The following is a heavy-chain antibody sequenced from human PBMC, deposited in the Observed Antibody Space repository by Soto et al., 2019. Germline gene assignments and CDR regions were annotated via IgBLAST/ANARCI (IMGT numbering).Heavy chain of an antibody. J-gene: IGHJ6*02. CDR1: GGSISRYY. CDR3: ARMVRFGDVYYGMDV. CDR2: IYYSGST. V-gene: IGHV4-59*01. D-gene: IGHD3-10*01. Sequence: NPSETLSLTCTVSGGSISRYYWSWIRQPPGKGLEWIGYIYYSGSTNYNPSLKSRVTISVDTSKNQFSLKLSSVTAADTAVYYCARMVRFGDVYYGMDVWGQGTTVTVSS.